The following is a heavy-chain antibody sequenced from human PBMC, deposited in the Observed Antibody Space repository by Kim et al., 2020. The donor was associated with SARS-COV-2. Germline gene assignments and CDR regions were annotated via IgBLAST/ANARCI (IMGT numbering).Heavy chain of an antibody. Sequence: GGSLRLSCTTSGLNFGDYAMSWFRPAPGKGLEWVAFIRSKRYGETTEYAASVKGRFTISRDDYKRIAYLQMNGLKTEDTAVYYCTSGPYYYDSAAYYHDYWGQGTLVTVSS. CDR3: TSGPYYYDSAAYYHDY. CDR2: IRSKRYGETT. V-gene: IGHV3-49*03. D-gene: IGHD3-22*01. J-gene: IGHJ4*02. CDR1: GLNFGDYA.